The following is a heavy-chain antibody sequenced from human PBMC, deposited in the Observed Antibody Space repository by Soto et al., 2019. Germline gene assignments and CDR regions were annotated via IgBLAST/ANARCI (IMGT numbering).Heavy chain of an antibody. J-gene: IGHJ6*02. CDR1: CGSISSSNW. D-gene: IGHD6-19*01. CDR2: IYHSGST. Sequence: TSETLSLTCAVSCGSISSSNWWSWVRQPPGKGLEWIGEIYHSGSTNYNPSLKSRVTISVDKSKNQFSLKLSSVTAADTAVYYCRAVAGSGDYYGMDVWGQGTTVTVSS. V-gene: IGHV4-4*02. CDR3: RAVAGSGDYYGMDV.